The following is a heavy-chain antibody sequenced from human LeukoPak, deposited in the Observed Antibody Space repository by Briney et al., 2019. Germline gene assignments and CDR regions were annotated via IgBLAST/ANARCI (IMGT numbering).Heavy chain of an antibody. Sequence: GGSLRLSCAASGVTFSSYAMHWGRQAPGKGREWGSVISYDGSNKYYAESVKGRFTISRDIAKNSLYLQMNSLRAEDTAVYYCARDYGDYIFHWFDPWGQGTLVTVSS. CDR2: ISYDGSNK. CDR3: ARDYGDYIFHWFDP. V-gene: IGHV3-30*04. J-gene: IGHJ5*02. D-gene: IGHD4-17*01. CDR1: GVTFSSYA.